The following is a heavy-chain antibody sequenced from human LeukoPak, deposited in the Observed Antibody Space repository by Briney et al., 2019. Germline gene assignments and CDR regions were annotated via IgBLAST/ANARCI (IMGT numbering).Heavy chain of an antibody. D-gene: IGHD3-16*02. CDR1: GGSISSSSYY. J-gene: IGHJ6*03. CDR3: AREFTEFPWSYVWGSYRPHYYYYYMDV. Sequence: KSSETLSLTCTVSGGSISSSSYYWGWIRQPPGKGLEWIGSIYYSGSTYYNPSLKSRVTISVDTSKNQFSLKLSSVTAADTAVYYCAREFTEFPWSYVWGSYRPHYYYYYMDVWGKGTTVTVSS. CDR2: IYYSGST. V-gene: IGHV4-39*07.